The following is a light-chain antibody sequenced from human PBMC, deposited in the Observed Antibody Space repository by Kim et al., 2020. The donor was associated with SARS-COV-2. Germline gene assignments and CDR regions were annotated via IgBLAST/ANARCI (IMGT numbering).Light chain of an antibody. CDR3: QQYGSAPVT. J-gene: IGKJ2*01. Sequence: FSTGERATLACMASQSVRSNFLAWYQHRPGQAPRLLISAASSRATSIPDRFSGSGSGTDFTLTITRLEPEDLAVYYGQQYGSAPVTFGQGTKLEI. CDR2: AAS. CDR1: QSVRSNF. V-gene: IGKV3-20*01.